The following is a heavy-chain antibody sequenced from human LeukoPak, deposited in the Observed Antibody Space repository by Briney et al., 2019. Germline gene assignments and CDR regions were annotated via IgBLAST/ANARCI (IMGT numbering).Heavy chain of an antibody. CDR3: ARGQGTVTTH. V-gene: IGHV4-34*01. Sequence: SETLSLTCTVSGGSVSPYYWSWIRQPPGKGLEWIGEINHSGSTNYNPSLKSRVTISVDTSKNQFSLNLSSVTAADTAVYYCARGQGTVTTHWGQGTLVTVSS. CDR2: INHSGST. CDR1: GGSVSPYY. D-gene: IGHD4-17*01. J-gene: IGHJ4*02.